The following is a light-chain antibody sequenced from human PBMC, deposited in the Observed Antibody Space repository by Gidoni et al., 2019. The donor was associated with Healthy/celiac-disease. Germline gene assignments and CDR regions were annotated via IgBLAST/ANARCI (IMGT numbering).Light chain of an antibody. V-gene: IGLV2-14*03. J-gene: IGLJ1*01. CDR1: SSDVGGYNY. CDR3: SSYTSSSTLV. CDR2: DVS. Sequence: QSSLPHPPSAACSPAQSITISCTGTSSDVGGYNYVSWYQQHPGKAPKLMIYDVSNRPSGVSNRFSGSKSGNTASLTISGLQAEDEADYYCSSYTSSSTLVFGTGTKVTVL.